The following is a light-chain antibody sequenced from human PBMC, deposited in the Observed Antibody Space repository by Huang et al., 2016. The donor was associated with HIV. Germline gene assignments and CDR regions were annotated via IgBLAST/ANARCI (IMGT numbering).Light chain of an antibody. CDR2: GAS. CDR3: QQYNNWPGT. J-gene: IGKJ3*01. V-gene: IGKV3-15*01. Sequence: EIVMTQSPATLSVSPGERATLSCRASQSVSSNLAWYQQKPGQAPRRRSYGASTRATGIPARFSGSGSGTEFTLTISSLQSEDFAVYYCQQYNNWPGTFGPGTKVDIK. CDR1: QSVSSN.